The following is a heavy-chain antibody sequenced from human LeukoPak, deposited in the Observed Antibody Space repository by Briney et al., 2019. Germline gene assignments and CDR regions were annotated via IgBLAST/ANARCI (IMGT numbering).Heavy chain of an antibody. CDR1: GDSISSSSYY. CDR3: ASRPFLWGFAY. Sequence: PSETLSLTYTVSGDSISSSSYYWGWIRQPPGKGLEWIASIYSSVTYYNPSLKSRVTISVDTSKNQFSLNLSSVTAADTAVYYCASRPFLWGFAYWGQGTLVTVSS. D-gene: IGHD3-16*01. CDR2: IYSSVT. J-gene: IGHJ4*02. V-gene: IGHV4-39*01.